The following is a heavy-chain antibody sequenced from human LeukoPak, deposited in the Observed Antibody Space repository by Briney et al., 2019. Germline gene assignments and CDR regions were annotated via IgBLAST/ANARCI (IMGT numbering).Heavy chain of an antibody. D-gene: IGHD4-17*01. V-gene: IGHV3-73*01. CDR3: TRPSDGDYVGFDY. CDR2: IRSKAKNYAT. Sequence: QAGGSLKLSCAASGFSFSGSAMHRVRQASGKGLEWVGRIRSKAKNYATAYAASVKGRFTISRDDSKNTAYLQMNSLKTEDTAVYFCTRPSDGDYVGFDYWGQGTLVTVSS. CDR1: GFSFSGSA. J-gene: IGHJ4*02.